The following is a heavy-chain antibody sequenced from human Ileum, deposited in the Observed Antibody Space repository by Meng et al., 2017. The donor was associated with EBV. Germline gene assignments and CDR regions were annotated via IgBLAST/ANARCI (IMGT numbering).Heavy chain of an antibody. Sequence: QLLLHEPGPGLVNPSESWSPPFTVSGGSISSYYWSWIRPPPGKGLEWIVYIYYSGSTNYHPSLKSRVTISVDTSKNQFSLNLSSVTAADTAVYYCARGGWSLDYWGQGTLVTVSS. V-gene: IGHV4-59*08. J-gene: IGHJ4*02. CDR3: ARGGWSLDY. CDR2: IYYSGST. CDR1: GGSISSYY. D-gene: IGHD2-15*01.